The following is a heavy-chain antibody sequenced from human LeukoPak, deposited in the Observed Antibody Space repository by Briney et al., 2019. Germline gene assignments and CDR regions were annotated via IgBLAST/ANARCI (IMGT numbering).Heavy chain of an antibody. Sequence: SENLSLTCPVSGGSLSSYYWSWIRQPAGKGLEWIGRIYTSGSTNYNPSLKSRVTMSVDTSKNQFSLKLSSVTAADTAVYYCAQERDLYDAFDIWGQGTMVTVSS. CDR3: AQERDLYDAFDI. CDR2: IYTSGST. J-gene: IGHJ3*02. V-gene: IGHV4-4*07. CDR1: GGSLSSYY.